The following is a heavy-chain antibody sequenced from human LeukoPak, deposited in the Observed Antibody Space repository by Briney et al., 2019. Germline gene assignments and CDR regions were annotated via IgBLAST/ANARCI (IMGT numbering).Heavy chain of an antibody. J-gene: IGHJ4*02. D-gene: IGHD2-21*01. CDR1: GFTFTSSA. CDR2: IVVGSGNT. V-gene: IGHV1-58*01. CDR3: ARGIWSARTVDYYLDY. Sequence: SVKVSCKASGFTFTSSAVQWVRQARGQRLEWIGWIVVGSGNTNYAQNFQGRVTITRDSSASTAYMELSSLTSEDTAVYYCARGIWSARTVDYYLDYWGQGTLVTVSS.